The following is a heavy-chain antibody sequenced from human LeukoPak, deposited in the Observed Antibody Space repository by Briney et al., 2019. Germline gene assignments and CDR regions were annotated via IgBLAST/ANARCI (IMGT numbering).Heavy chain of an antibody. V-gene: IGHV4-4*07. Sequence: SETLSLTCTVSGSSISNYYWSWIRQPAGKGLEWIGRINTSGSTNYNPSLKSRDTMSADTSKNQFSLQLSSVTATDTAVYYCARGRAVAEYWGQGTLVTVSS. CDR3: ARGRAVAEY. J-gene: IGHJ4*02. D-gene: IGHD6-19*01. CDR1: GSSISNYY. CDR2: INTSGST.